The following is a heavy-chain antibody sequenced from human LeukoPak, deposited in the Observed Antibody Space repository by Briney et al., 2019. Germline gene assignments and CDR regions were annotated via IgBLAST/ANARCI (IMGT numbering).Heavy chain of an antibody. CDR3: AKDLLGYNYGSFDY. Sequence: GGSLRLSCAASGFTFSSYAMSWVRQAPGKGLEWVSAISGSGGSTYYADSVKGRFTISRDNSKNTLYLQVNSLRAEDTAVYYCAKDLLGYNYGSFDYWGQGTLVTVSS. CDR2: ISGSGGST. J-gene: IGHJ4*02. D-gene: IGHD5-18*01. CDR1: GFTFSSYA. V-gene: IGHV3-23*01.